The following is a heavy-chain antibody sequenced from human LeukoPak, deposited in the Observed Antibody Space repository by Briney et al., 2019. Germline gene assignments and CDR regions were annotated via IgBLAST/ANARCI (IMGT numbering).Heavy chain of an antibody. CDR1: GGSISSGGYY. CDR3: AASIAAPFDL. Sequence: PSETLSHTCTVSGGSISSGGYYWSWIRQHPGKGLEWIGYIYYSGSTYYNPSLKSRVTISVDTSKNQFSLKLSSVTAADTAVYYCAASIAAPFDLWGRGTLVTVSS. CDR2: IYYSGST. D-gene: IGHD6-6*01. V-gene: IGHV4-31*03. J-gene: IGHJ2*01.